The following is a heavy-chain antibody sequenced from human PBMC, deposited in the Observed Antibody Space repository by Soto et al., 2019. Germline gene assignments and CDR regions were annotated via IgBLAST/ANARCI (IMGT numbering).Heavy chain of an antibody. CDR3: AREFGLGSSSITDYYYYYGMDV. Sequence: ASVKVSCKASGYTFTSYGISWVRQAPGQGLEWMGWISAYNGNTNYAQELQGRATMTADTSTSTAYMELRSLRSDDTAVYYCAREFGLGSSSITDYYYYYGMDVWGQGTTVTVSS. J-gene: IGHJ6*02. V-gene: IGHV1-18*04. CDR1: GYTFTSYG. D-gene: IGHD6-6*01. CDR2: ISAYNGNT.